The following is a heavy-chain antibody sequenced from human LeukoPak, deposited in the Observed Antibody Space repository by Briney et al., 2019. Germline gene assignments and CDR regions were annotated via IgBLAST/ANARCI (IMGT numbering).Heavy chain of an antibody. J-gene: IGHJ3*02. CDR3: AKDEFGSGSYDAFDI. CDR2: ISGSGGST. Sequence: GGTLRLSFAASGFTFSSYGMSWVRQAPGKGLEWVSAISGSGGSTYYADSVKGRFTISRDNSKNTLYLQMNSLRAEDTAVYYCAKDEFGSGSYDAFDIWGQGTMVTVSS. CDR1: GFTFSSYG. V-gene: IGHV3-23*01. D-gene: IGHD1-26*01.